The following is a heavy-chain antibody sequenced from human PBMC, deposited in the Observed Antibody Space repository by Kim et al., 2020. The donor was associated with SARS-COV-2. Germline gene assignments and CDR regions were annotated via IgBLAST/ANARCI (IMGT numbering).Heavy chain of an antibody. CDR2: IIPIFGTA. CDR3: ARRKYDSSGYYFDY. CDR1: GGTFSSYA. Sequence: AVKVSCKASGGTFSSYAISWVRQAPGQGLEWMGGIIPIFGTANYAQKFQGRVTITADESTSTAYMELSSLRSEDTALYYCARRKYDSSGYYFDYWGQGTLVTVSS. D-gene: IGHD3-22*01. V-gene: IGHV1-69*13. J-gene: IGHJ4*02.